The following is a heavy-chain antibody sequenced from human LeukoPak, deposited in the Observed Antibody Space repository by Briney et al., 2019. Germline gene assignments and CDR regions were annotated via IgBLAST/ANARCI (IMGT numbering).Heavy chain of an antibody. CDR1: GYTFTSYG. CDR3: ARDRYCDATGQVDY. CDR2: ISAYSGNT. D-gene: IGHD3-22*01. Sequence: PGTSVKVSCKASGYTFTSYGISWVRQAPGQGLEWMGWISAYSGNTNYAQNLQGRVTMTTDTSTSTAYMELRSLRSDDTAVYYCARDRYCDATGQVDYWGQGTLVTVSS. J-gene: IGHJ4*02. V-gene: IGHV1-18*01.